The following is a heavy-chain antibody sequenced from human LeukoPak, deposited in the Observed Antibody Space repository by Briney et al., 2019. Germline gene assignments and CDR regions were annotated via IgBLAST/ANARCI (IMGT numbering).Heavy chain of an antibody. CDR1: GFTLGSYW. J-gene: IGHJ5*02. D-gene: IGHD3-10*01. V-gene: IGHV3-74*01. CDR3: ARGLYGSGSPSYNCFDP. CDR2: MNSDGSTT. Sequence: GGSLRLSCAASGFTLGSYWMHWVRQAPGKGLLWVSRMNSDGSTTSYADSVRGRFTISRDSAKNTLYLQMNSLRAEDTAVYYCARGLYGSGSPSYNCFDPWGQGTLVTVSS.